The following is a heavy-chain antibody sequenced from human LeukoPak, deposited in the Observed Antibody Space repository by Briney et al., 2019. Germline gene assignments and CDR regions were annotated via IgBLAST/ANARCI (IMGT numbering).Heavy chain of an antibody. CDR2: IYYSGST. V-gene: IGHV4-39*01. J-gene: IGHJ4*02. Sequence: SETLSLTCTVSGGSISSSSYYWGWIRQPPGKRLEWIGSIYYSGSTYYNPSLKSRVTISVDTSKNQFSLKLSSVTAADTAVYYCARHNPRYYYDSSGYPDYWGQGTLVTVSS. CDR1: GGSISSSSYY. D-gene: IGHD3-22*01. CDR3: ARHNPRYYYDSSGYPDY.